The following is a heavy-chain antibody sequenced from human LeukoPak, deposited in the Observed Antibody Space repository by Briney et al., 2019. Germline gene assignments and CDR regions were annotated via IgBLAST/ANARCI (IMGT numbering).Heavy chain of an antibody. CDR3: AGPNFGVVNNGGWFDP. CDR1: GFTFSSYE. D-gene: IGHD3-3*01. J-gene: IGHJ5*02. CDR2: ISSSGSTI. V-gene: IGHV3-48*03. Sequence: PGGSLRLSCAASGFTFSSYEMNWVRQAPGKGLEWVSYISSSGSTIYYADSVKGRFTISRDNAKNSLYLQMNSLRAEDTAVYYCAGPNFGVVNNGGWFDPWGQGTLVTVSS.